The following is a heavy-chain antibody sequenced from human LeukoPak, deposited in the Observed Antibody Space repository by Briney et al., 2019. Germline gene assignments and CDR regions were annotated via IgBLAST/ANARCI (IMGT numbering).Heavy chain of an antibody. D-gene: IGHD6-6*01. Sequence: ASVKVSCKASGYTFTSYDINWVRQATGQGLEWMGWMNPNSGNTGYAQKFQGRDTMTRNTSISTAYMELSSLRSEDTAVYYCARSSSFYYYFDYWGQGTLVTVSS. J-gene: IGHJ4*02. CDR1: GYTFTSYD. V-gene: IGHV1-8*01. CDR3: ARSSSFYYYFDY. CDR2: MNPNSGNT.